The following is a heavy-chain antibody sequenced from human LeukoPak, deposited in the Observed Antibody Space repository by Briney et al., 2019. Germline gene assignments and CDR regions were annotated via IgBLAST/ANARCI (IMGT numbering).Heavy chain of an antibody. Sequence: GESLKISCKGSGYSFTSYWIGWVRRMPGKGLEWMGIIYPGDSDTRYSPSFQGQVTISADKSISTAYLQWSSLKASDTAMYYCARHGAYYDSSGHSDYWGQGTLVTVSS. CDR2: IYPGDSDT. D-gene: IGHD3-22*01. V-gene: IGHV5-51*01. CDR1: GYSFTSYW. J-gene: IGHJ4*02. CDR3: ARHGAYYDSSGHSDY.